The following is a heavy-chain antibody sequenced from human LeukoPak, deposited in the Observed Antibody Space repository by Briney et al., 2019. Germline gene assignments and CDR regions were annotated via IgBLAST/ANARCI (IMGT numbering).Heavy chain of an antibody. V-gene: IGHV3-66*02. CDR3: ARDKKRNSYGHNYYGMDV. Sequence: PGGSLRLSCVASGFPVNSTYMNWVRQAPGKGVEWVSVIHRGGSTYYADSGKGRFTISRDTSKNMLYLQMNSLRPEDTALYYCARDKKRNSYGHNYYGMDVWGQGTTVTVSS. J-gene: IGHJ6*02. D-gene: IGHD5-18*01. CDR2: IHRGGST. CDR1: GFPVNSTY.